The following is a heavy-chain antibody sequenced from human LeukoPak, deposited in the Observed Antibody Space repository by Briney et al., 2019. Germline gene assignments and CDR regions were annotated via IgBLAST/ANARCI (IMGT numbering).Heavy chain of an antibody. J-gene: IGHJ6*04. D-gene: IGHD3-16*01. CDR2: ISGSGSTI. CDR1: GFTFSSYE. CDR3: AREGGQVDV. V-gene: IGHV3-48*03. Sequence: PGGSLRLSCAASGFTFSSYEMNWVRQAPGKGLEWVSCISGSGSTIYYADSVKGRFTISRDNAKNSLYLQMNSLRAEYTAVYYCAREGGQVDVCGKGTTVTVSS.